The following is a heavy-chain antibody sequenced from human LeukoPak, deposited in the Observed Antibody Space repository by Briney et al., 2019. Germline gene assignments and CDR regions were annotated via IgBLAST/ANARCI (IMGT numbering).Heavy chain of an antibody. J-gene: IGHJ6*02. CDR2: IYTSGST. CDR3: ARDWGSYYSDYYYYYGMDV. V-gene: IGHV4-4*07. Sequence: SETLSLTCTVSGGSISSYYWSWIRQPPGKGLEWIGRIYTSGSTNYNPSLKSRVTMSVDTSKNQFSLKLSSVTAADTAVYYCARDWGSYYSDYYYYYGMDVWGQGTTVTVSS. D-gene: IGHD1-26*01. CDR1: GGSISSYY.